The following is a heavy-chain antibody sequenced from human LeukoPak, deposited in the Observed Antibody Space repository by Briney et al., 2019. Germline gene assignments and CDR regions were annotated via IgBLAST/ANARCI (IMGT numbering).Heavy chain of an antibody. V-gene: IGHV3-21*01. CDR1: GFTFSSYG. D-gene: IGHD3-22*01. Sequence: PGGSLRLSCAASGFTFSSYGMHWVRQAPGKGLEWVSSISSSSSYIYYADSVKGRFTIFRDNAKNSLYLQMNSLRAEDTAVYYCASPMIQPRAFDIWGQGTMVTVSS. J-gene: IGHJ3*02. CDR3: ASPMIQPRAFDI. CDR2: ISSSSSYI.